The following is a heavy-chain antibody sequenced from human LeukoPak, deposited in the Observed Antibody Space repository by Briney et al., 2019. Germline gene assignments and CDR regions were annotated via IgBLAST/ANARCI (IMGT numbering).Heavy chain of an antibody. J-gene: IGHJ3*02. V-gene: IGHV4-4*07. CDR1: GGSISSYY. D-gene: IGHD3-22*01. Sequence: PSETLPLTCTVSGGSISSYYWSWIRQPAGKGLEWIGRIYTSGSTNYNPSLKSRVTMSVDTSKNQFSLKLSSVTAADTAVYYCARDRIAMIVVGEENAFDIWGQGTMVTVSS. CDR2: IYTSGST. CDR3: ARDRIAMIVVGEENAFDI.